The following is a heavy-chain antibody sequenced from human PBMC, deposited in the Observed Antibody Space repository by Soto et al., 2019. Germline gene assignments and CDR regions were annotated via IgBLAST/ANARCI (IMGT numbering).Heavy chain of an antibody. CDR2: ISGSGGST. J-gene: IGHJ6*02. Sequence: PGGSLRLSCAASGFTFSSYAMSWVRQAPGKGLEWVSAISGSGGSTYYADSVKGRFTISRDNSKNTLYLQMNSLRAEDTAVYYCAKDGRVGYCSGGSCYSSYYGMDVWGQGTTATVSS. CDR1: GFTFSSYA. V-gene: IGHV3-23*01. CDR3: AKDGRVGYCSGGSCYSSYYGMDV. D-gene: IGHD2-15*01.